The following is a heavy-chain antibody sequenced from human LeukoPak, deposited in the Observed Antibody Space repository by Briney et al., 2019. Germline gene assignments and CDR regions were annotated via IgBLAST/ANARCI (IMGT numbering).Heavy chain of an antibody. V-gene: IGHV4-59*01. CDR2: IYYSGST. J-gene: IGHJ4*02. CDR3: ARVQDVYNYY. Sequence: SETLSLTCTVSGGSISSYYWSWIRQPPGKGLEWIGYIYYSGSTNYNPSLKSRVTISVDTSKNQFSLKLSSVTAADTAVYYCARVQDVYNYYWGQGTLVTVSS. D-gene: IGHD5-24*01. CDR1: GGSISSYY.